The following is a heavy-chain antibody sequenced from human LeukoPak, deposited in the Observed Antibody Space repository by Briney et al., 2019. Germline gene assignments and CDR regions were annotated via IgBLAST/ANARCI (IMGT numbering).Heavy chain of an antibody. J-gene: IGHJ4*02. D-gene: IGHD1-26*01. Sequence: GGSLRLSCAAPGFTFDDYGMSWVRQAPGKGLEWVSGINWNGGSTGYADSVKGRFTISRDNAKNSLYLQMNSLRAEDTALYYCAREISGTYLGASDYWGQGTLVTVSS. CDR2: INWNGGST. V-gene: IGHV3-20*04. CDR3: AREISGTYLGASDY. CDR1: GFTFDDYG.